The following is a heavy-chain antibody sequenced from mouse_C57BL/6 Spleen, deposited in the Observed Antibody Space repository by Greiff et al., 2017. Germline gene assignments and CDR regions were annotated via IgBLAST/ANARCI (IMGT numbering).Heavy chain of an antibody. CDR1: GYAFSSYW. D-gene: IGHD1-1*01. Sequence: VMLVESGAELVKPGASVKISCKASGYAFSSYWMNWVKQRPGKGLEWIGQIYPGDGATNYNGKFKGKATLTADKSSSTAYMQLSSLTSEDSPVYYCARSYYYGSSYWYFDDWGTGTTVTVSS. CDR2: IYPGDGAT. J-gene: IGHJ1*03. V-gene: IGHV1-80*01. CDR3: ARSYYYGSSYWYFDD.